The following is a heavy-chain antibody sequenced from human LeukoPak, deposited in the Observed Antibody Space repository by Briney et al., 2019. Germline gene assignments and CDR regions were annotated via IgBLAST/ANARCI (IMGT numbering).Heavy chain of an antibody. V-gene: IGHV3-21*01. J-gene: IGHJ4*02. Sequence: GGSLRLSCAASGFTFSSYSMNWVRQAPGKGLEWVSSISSSSSYIYYADSVKGRFTISRDNAKNSLYLQMNSLRAEDTAVYYCARERPRNYYDSSGPIRYWGQGTLVTVSS. D-gene: IGHD3-22*01. CDR2: ISSSSSYI. CDR3: ARERPRNYYDSSGPIRY. CDR1: GFTFSSYS.